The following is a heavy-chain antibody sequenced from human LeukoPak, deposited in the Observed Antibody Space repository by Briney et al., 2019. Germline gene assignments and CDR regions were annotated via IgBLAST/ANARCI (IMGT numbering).Heavy chain of an antibody. J-gene: IGHJ6*02. V-gene: IGHV4-4*02. D-gene: IGHD6-19*01. CDR1: GGSISSSNW. Sequence: SETLSLTCAVSGGSISSSNWWSWVRQPPGKGLEWIGEIYHSGSTNYNPSLKSRVTISVDKSKNQFSLKLSSVTAADTAVYYCARVPVAGTYYYYYGTDVWGQGTTVTVSS. CDR3: ARVPVAGTYYYYYGTDV. CDR2: IYHSGST.